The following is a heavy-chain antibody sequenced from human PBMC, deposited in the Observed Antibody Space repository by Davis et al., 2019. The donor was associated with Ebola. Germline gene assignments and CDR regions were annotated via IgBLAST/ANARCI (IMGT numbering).Heavy chain of an antibody. V-gene: IGHV4-39*01. CDR1: GFTFSSYW. CDR3: AVPAADVGMDV. D-gene: IGHD2-2*01. J-gene: IGHJ6*02. CDR2: IYYSGST. Sequence: GSLRLSCAASGFTFSSYWMSWIRQPPGKGLEWIGSIYYSGSTYYNPSLKSRVTISVDTSKNQFSLKLSSVTAADTAVYYCAVPAADVGMDVWGQGTTVTVSS.